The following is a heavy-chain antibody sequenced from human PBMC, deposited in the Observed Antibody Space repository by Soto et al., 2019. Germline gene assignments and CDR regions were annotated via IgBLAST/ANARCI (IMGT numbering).Heavy chain of an antibody. V-gene: IGHV4-61*01. D-gene: IGHD6-19*01. J-gene: IGHJ4*02. CDR3: ARSGGGSGWL. CDR2: IYYSGST. Sequence: PXATLSLPFTVCGDSFSSGRYYWSWIRQPPGKALEWIAYIYYSGSTNYNPSLKSRVTISRDTSKNQFSLKLTSVTAADTAVYYCARSGGGSGWLGGQGTLVTVSS. CDR1: GDSFSSGRYY.